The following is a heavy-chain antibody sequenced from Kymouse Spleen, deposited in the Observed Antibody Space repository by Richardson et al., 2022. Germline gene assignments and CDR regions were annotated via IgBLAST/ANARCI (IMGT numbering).Heavy chain of an antibody. CDR3: ARQRDWNYEDWFDP. D-gene: IGHD1-7*01. V-gene: IGHV4-39*01. J-gene: IGHJ5*02. Sequence: QLQLQESGPGLVKPSETLSLTCTVSGGSISSSSYYWGWIRQPPGKGLEWIGSIYYSGSTYYNPSLKSRVTISVDTSKNQFSLKLSSVTAADTAVYYCARQRDWNYEDWFDPWGQGTLVTVSS. CDR1: GGSISSSSYY. CDR2: IYYSGST.